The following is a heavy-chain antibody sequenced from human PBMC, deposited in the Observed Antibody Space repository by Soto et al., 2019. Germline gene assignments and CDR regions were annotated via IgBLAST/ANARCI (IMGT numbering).Heavy chain of an antibody. CDR2: SGGDDGTT. V-gene: IGHV3-23*01. CDR1: GFTFSSYS. CDR3: AKKVNSGPGSQYFDY. Sequence: EVHLLESGGGLVQPGGSLRLSCAASGFTFSSYSMSWVRQAPGKGLEWVSGFRSGGDDGTTHYADSAKGRFTISRDNSKNTLFLQMDSLRAEDTAIYYCAKKVNSGPGSQYFDYWGQGTLVTVSS. J-gene: IGHJ4*02. D-gene: IGHD3-10*01.